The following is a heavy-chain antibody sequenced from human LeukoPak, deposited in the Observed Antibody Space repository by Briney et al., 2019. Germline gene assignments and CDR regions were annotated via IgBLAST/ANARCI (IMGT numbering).Heavy chain of an antibody. Sequence: SGPTLVNPTETLTLTCTFSGFSLSTNGVGVGWIRQPPGKALEWLALIYWDDDKRYSPSLKSRLTITTDTSKNEVDLTMTNMDPVDTATYYCAHSARGITAAGRAPFDYWGQGTLVTVSS. CDR2: IYWDDDK. CDR1: GFSLSTNGVG. J-gene: IGHJ4*02. V-gene: IGHV2-5*02. D-gene: IGHD6-13*01. CDR3: AHSARGITAAGRAPFDY.